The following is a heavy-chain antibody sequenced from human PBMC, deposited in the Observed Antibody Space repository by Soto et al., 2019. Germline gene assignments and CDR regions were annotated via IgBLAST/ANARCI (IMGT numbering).Heavy chain of an antibody. Sequence: QVQLQESGPGLVRPSETLSLTCTVSGGSVTSRSYYWSWIRQPPGKGLEWIGYISTSGSTNYNPSLKSRVTIPLDTSKNQFSLKLSSVTAADTAVYYCATIGIVGATSVDYWGQGTLVTVSS. V-gene: IGHV4-61*01. J-gene: IGHJ4*02. CDR3: ATIGIVGATSVDY. CDR2: ISTSGST. CDR1: GGSVTSRSYY. D-gene: IGHD1-26*01.